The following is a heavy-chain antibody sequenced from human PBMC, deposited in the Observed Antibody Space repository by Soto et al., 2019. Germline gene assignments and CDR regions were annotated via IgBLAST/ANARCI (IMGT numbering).Heavy chain of an antibody. CDR2: VIPVFNTS. CDR1: GGAFGRYS. Sequence: VQLEQSGPEVKRPGTSVKVSCKASGGAFGRYSVSWVRQAPGQGLEWIGGVIPVFNTSNYSLKFQGRVAIFADLSTSTVFMELRSLRSEDTALYYCARGDEMTAVTIFEYWGQGTLVTVSS. V-gene: IGHV1-69*01. CDR3: ARGDEMTAVTIFEY. J-gene: IGHJ4*02. D-gene: IGHD4-17*01.